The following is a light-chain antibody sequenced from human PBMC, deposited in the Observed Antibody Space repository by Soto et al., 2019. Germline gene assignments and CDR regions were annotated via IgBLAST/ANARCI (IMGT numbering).Light chain of an antibody. V-gene: IGKV1-6*01. CDR3: LQDYYYPLA. J-gene: IGKJ4*01. Sequence: AIQMTQSPSSLSASVGDRVTITCRASQGIRNDLGWYQQKPGKAPKLLIYAASSLQSGVPSRFSGSGSGRDFTVTISSLQPEDFATYYCLQDYYYPLAFGGGTKVEIK. CDR2: AAS. CDR1: QGIRND.